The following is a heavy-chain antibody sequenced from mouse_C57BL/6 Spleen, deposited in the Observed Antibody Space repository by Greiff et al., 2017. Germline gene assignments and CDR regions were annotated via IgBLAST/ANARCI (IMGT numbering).Heavy chain of an antibody. CDR2: INPGSGGT. Sequence: VKLMESGAELVRPGTSVKVSCKASGYAFTNYLIEWVKQRPGQGLEWIGVINPGSGGTNYNEKFKGKATLTADKSSSTAYMQLSSLTSEDSAVYFCARSLYYAVAYWGQGTLVTVSA. J-gene: IGHJ3*01. CDR3: ARSLYYAVAY. V-gene: IGHV1-54*01. CDR1: GYAFTNYL. D-gene: IGHD2-1*01.